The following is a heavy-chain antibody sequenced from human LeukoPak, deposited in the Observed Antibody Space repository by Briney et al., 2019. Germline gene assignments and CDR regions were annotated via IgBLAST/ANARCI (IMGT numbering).Heavy chain of an antibody. CDR3: ARGVHCGGDCDAFDI. Sequence: GGSLRLSCAASGFTFSSYWMSWARQAPGKGREWVANIKQEGSEKYYVDSVKGRFTTSRDNAKNSLYLQMNSLRAEDTAVYYCARGVHCGGDCDAFDIWGQGTMVTVSS. CDR1: GFTFSSYW. CDR2: IKQEGSEK. J-gene: IGHJ3*02. D-gene: IGHD2-21*02. V-gene: IGHV3-7*01.